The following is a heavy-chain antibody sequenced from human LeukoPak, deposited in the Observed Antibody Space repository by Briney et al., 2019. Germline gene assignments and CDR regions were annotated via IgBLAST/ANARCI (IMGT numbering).Heavy chain of an antibody. D-gene: IGHD3-22*01. CDR2: IYYSGST. Sequence: KSSETLSLTCTVSGGSISSSSYYWGWIRQPPGKGLEWIGSIYYSGSTYYNPSLKSRVTISVDTSKNQFSLKLSSVTAADTAVYYCAATYYYDSSGYYYGFWWFDPWGQGTLVTVSS. CDR3: AATYYYDSSGYYYGFWWFDP. J-gene: IGHJ5*02. CDR1: GGSISSSSYY. V-gene: IGHV4-39*07.